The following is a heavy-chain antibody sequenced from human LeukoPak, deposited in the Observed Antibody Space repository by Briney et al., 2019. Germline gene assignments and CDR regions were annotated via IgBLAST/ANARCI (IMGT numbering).Heavy chain of an antibody. J-gene: IGHJ6*03. CDR1: GYTLTELS. V-gene: IGHV1-24*01. CDR3: ARDQKAAAGITLPYYYYYYMDV. CDR2: FAPEDGET. Sequence: ASVKVSCKVSGYTLTELSIHWVRQAPGKGLEWMGSFAPEDGETIYSQKFQGRVTMTEDTSTDTVYMELSSLSSDDTAVYYCARDQKAAAGITLPYYYYYYMDVWGKGTTVTVSS. D-gene: IGHD6-13*01.